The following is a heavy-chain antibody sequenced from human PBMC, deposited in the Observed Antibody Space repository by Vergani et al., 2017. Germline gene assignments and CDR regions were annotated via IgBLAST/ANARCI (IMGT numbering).Heavy chain of an antibody. CDR2: IYYSGST. V-gene: IGHV4-59*01. Sequence: QVQLQESGPGLVKPSETLSLTCTVSGGSISSYYWSWIRQPPGKGLGWFGYIYYSGSTNYNPSLKSRVTISVDTSKNQFSLKLSSVTAADTAVYYCARAVVPAASYYYYYMDVWGKGTTVTVSS. D-gene: IGHD2-2*01. J-gene: IGHJ6*03. CDR3: ARAVVPAASYYYYYMDV. CDR1: GGSISSYY.